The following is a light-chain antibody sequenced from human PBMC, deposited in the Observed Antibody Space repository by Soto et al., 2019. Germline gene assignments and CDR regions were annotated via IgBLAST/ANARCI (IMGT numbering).Light chain of an antibody. Sequence: DIVLTQSPGTLSLSPGERAPLSCRASQTITSSYLAWFQQKPGQSPRLLIYGASSRPTGIPDRFSGSGSGTDFTLTISSLEPEDFAVYYCQQYNNWPGTFGGGTKVDIK. CDR3: QQYNNWPGT. CDR2: GAS. J-gene: IGKJ4*01. V-gene: IGKV3-20*01. CDR1: QTITSSY.